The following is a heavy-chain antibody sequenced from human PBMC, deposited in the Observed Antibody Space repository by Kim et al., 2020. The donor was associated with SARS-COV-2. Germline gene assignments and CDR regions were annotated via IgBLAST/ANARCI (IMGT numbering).Heavy chain of an antibody. CDR1: GGSFSGYY. D-gene: IGHD6-19*01. CDR2: INHSGST. J-gene: IGHJ5*02. CDR3: PRRPVAGTRNSWFDP. V-gene: IGHV4-34*01. Sequence: SETLSLTCAVYGGSFSGYYWSWIRQLPGKGLEWIGEINHSGSTNYNPSLKSRVTISVDTSKNQFSLKLSSVTAADTAVYYCPRRPVAGTRNSWFDPWGQG.